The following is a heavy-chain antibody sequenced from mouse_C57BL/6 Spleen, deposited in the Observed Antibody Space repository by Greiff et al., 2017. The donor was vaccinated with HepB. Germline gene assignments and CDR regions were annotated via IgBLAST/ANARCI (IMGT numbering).Heavy chain of an antibody. V-gene: IGHV1-37*01. CDR3: ARGGGSTVVDRYAMDY. Sequence: EVKLVESGPELVKPGASVKISCKASGYSFTGYFMNWVKQSHGKSLEWIGRINPYNGDTFYNQKFKGKATLTVDKSSSTAHMELLSLTSEDFAVYYCARGGGSTVVDRYAMDYWGQGTSVTVSS. J-gene: IGHJ4*01. CDR2: INPYNGDT. CDR1: GYSFTGYF. D-gene: IGHD1-1*01.